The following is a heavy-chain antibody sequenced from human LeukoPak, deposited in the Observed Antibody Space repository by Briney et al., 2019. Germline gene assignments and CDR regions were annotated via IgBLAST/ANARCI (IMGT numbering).Heavy chain of an antibody. D-gene: IGHD3-22*01. CDR1: GDSISNYY. CDR2: IYYDGST. J-gene: IGHJ4*02. Sequence: SEALSLTCTVSGDSISNYYWSWIRQSPGKGLGWIGYIYYDGSTSYNPSLKSRLTIPLETSKNQFSLNLRSVTAADTAVFYCARSGGYYYDVLWGQGTLVTVSS. CDR3: ARSGGYYYDVL. V-gene: IGHV4-59*08.